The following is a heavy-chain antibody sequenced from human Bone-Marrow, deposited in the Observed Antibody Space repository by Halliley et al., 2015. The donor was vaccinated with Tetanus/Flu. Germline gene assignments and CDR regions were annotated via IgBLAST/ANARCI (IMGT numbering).Heavy chain of an antibody. CDR2: ISLSGRTI. CDR3: ATTPARFADF. Sequence: SLRLSCAVSGSTASGFTFSDYYMSWIRQAPGKGLEWISYISLSGRTIYYADSVKGRFTNSRHNAKNSLYLQMNSLRAEDTAVYYCATTPARFADFWGQGPLVSVSS. D-gene: IGHD6-6*01. V-gene: IGHV3-11*01. CDR1: GFTFSDYY. J-gene: IGHJ4*02.